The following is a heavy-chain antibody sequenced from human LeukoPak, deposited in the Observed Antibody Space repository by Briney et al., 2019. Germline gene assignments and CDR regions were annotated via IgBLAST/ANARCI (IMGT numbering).Heavy chain of an antibody. Sequence: SETLSLTCTVSGGSISSYYWSWIRQPPGKGLEWIGYIYYSGSTNYNPSLKSRVTISVDTSKNQFSLKLSSVTAADTAVYYCARSSMTTVTTNFDYWGQGTLVTVSS. D-gene: IGHD4-17*01. CDR3: ARSSMTTVTTNFDY. V-gene: IGHV4-59*01. CDR1: GGSISSYY. CDR2: IYYSGST. J-gene: IGHJ4*02.